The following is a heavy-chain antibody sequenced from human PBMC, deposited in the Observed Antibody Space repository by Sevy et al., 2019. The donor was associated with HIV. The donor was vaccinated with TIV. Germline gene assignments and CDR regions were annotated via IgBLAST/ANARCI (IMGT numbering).Heavy chain of an antibody. D-gene: IGHD3-9*01. CDR3: ARDHNTGWCNWFDP. Sequence: GGSLRLSCEVSGFNVNNYGMHWVRQAPGKGLEWVPMVPYDGSKSHYVDSVKGRFTISRDYSENTLYLQMNNLRVEDTAVYYCARDHNTGWCNWFDPWGQGTLVTVSS. V-gene: IGHV3-30*02. CDR1: GFNVNNYG. CDR2: VPYDGSKS. J-gene: IGHJ5*02.